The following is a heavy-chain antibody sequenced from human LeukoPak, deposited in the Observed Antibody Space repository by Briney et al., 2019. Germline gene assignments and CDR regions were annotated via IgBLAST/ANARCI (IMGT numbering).Heavy chain of an antibody. Sequence: TGGSLRLSCAASGFTFSSYGTHWVRQAPGKGLEWVAIISYDGSNKYYADSVQGRFTISRDNSKNTLYLQMNSLSAENTAVYYCAKDLGGGSGCYDLWGRGTLVTVSS. D-gene: IGHD6-19*01. CDR1: GFTFSSYG. CDR3: AKDLGGGSGCYDL. CDR2: ISYDGSNK. J-gene: IGHJ2*01. V-gene: IGHV3-30*18.